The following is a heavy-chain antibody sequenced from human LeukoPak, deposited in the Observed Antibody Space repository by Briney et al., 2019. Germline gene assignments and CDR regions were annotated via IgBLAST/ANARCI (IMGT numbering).Heavy chain of an antibody. J-gene: IGHJ4*02. Sequence: ASVKVSCNASGSTFTCYYMHWVRQAPGQGLEWMGRINPNSGGTNYAQKFQGRVTMTRDTSISTAYMELSRLRSDDTAVYYCALLGGWYVSSYFDYWGQGTLVTVSS. V-gene: IGHV1-2*06. CDR3: ALLGGWYVSSYFDY. D-gene: IGHD6-19*01. CDR1: GSTFTCYY. CDR2: INPNSGGT.